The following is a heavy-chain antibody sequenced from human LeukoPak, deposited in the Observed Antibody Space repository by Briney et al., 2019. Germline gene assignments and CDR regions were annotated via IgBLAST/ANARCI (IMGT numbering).Heavy chain of an antibody. J-gene: IGHJ4*01. V-gene: IGHV3-9*01. CDR3: AKDMYCRSLRAAVGY. CDR2: ISWNSGSI. Sequence: GGSLRLSCAASGFTFADYAMHWVRQAPGKGLEWVSGISWNSGSIGYADSVKGRFTISRDNAKNSLYLQMNSLRAEDTALYYCAKDMYCRSLRAAVGYWGQEPWSPSPQ. CDR1: GFTFADYA. D-gene: IGHD6-13*01.